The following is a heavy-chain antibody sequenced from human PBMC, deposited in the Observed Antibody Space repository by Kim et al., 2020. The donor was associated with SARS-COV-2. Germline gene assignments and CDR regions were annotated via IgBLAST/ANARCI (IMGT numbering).Heavy chain of an antibody. CDR2: INHSGST. Sequence: SETLSLTCAVYGGSFSGYYWSWIRQPPGKGLEWIGEINHSGSTNYYPSLKSRVTISVDTSKNQFSLKLSSVTAADTAVYYCARGTRQWLVRGPYYYYMD. CDR1: GGSFSGYY. CDR3: ARGTRQWLVRGPYYYYMD. J-gene: IGHJ6*03. D-gene: IGHD6-19*01. V-gene: IGHV4-34*01.